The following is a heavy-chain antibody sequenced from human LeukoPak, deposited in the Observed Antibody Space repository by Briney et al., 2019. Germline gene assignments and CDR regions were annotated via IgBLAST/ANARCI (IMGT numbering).Heavy chain of an antibody. V-gene: IGHV3-33*01. CDR1: GFTFSSYG. CDR2: IWYDGSNK. CDR3: ARDGPYYYDSSVYYFDY. Sequence: GGSLRLSCAASGFTFSSYGMHWVRQAPGKGLEWVAVIWYDGSNKYYADSVKGRFTISRDNSKNTLYLQMNSLRAEDTAVYYCARDGPYYYDSSVYYFDYWGQGTLVTVSS. J-gene: IGHJ4*02. D-gene: IGHD3-22*01.